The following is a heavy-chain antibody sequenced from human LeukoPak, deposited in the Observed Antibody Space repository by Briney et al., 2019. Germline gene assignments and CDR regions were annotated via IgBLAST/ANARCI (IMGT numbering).Heavy chain of an antibody. CDR1: GGSISSYY. V-gene: IGHV4-59*08. D-gene: IGHD2-21*02. Sequence: SETLSLTCTVSGGSISSYYWSWIRQPPGKGLEWIGYIYYSGSTNYNPSLKSRVTISVDTSKNQFSLKLSSVTAADTAVYYCARQKRGYCGGDCSNSHFDYWGQGTLVTVSS. J-gene: IGHJ4*02. CDR2: IYYSGST. CDR3: ARQKRGYCGGDCSNSHFDY.